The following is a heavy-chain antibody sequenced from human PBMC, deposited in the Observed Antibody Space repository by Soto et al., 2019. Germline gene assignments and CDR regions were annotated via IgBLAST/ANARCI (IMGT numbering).Heavy chain of an antibody. D-gene: IGHD4-17*01. Sequence: SETLSLTCTVSGGSISSYYWSWIRQPPGKGLEWIGYIYYSGSTNYNPSLKSRVTISVDTSKNQFSLKLSSVTAADTAVYYCARDGNHGDYYNWFDPWGQGTLVTVSS. CDR3: ARDGNHGDYYNWFDP. V-gene: IGHV4-59*01. CDR2: IYYSGST. CDR1: GGSISSYY. J-gene: IGHJ5*02.